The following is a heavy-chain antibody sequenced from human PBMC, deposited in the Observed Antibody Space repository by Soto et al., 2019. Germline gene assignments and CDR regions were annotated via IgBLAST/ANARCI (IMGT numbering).Heavy chain of an antibody. CDR3: ARDGPGYCSGAECYGYFDY. CDR1: GFTFSRYA. Sequence: QVQLVESGGGVVQPGRSLRLSCAASGFTFSRYAMHWVRQAPDKGLEWVSIISYDGTSEFYAASVKGRFSISRDNSKSTLLLQTDRLRVEDTAVYYCARDGPGYCSGAECYGYFDYWGQGTLLTVSS. CDR2: ISYDGTSE. J-gene: IGHJ4*02. V-gene: IGHV3-30-3*01. D-gene: IGHD2-15*01.